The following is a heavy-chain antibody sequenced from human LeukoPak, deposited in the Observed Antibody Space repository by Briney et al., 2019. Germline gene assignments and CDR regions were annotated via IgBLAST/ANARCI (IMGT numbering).Heavy chain of an antibody. CDR3: ARTPPRYSSTRSLGYFDY. V-gene: IGHV4-59*01. CDR1: GASISSDY. CDR2: IYYTGST. D-gene: IGHD6-13*01. Sequence: SETLSLTCSVYGASISSDYWSWIRQPPGKGLEWIGCIYYTGSTSYNPSLKSRVTISVDTSKNQFSLQLNSVTAADTAVYYCARTPPRYSSTRSLGYFDYWGQGTLVTVSS. J-gene: IGHJ4*02.